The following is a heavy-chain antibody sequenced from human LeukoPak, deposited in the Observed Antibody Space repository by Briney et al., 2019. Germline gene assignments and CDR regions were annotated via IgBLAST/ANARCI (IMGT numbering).Heavy chain of an antibody. D-gene: IGHD5-18*01. J-gene: IGHJ6*02. CDR2: INPNSGGT. CDR3: ARAEKEYRYGPHYGMDV. CDR1: GYTFTGYY. Sequence: ASVKVSCKASGYTFTGYYVHWVRQAPGQGLEWMGWINPNSGGTNYAQKFQGWVTMTRDTSSSTAYMELSGLKSDDTAVYYCARAEKEYRYGPHYGMDVWGQGTTVTVSS. V-gene: IGHV1-2*04.